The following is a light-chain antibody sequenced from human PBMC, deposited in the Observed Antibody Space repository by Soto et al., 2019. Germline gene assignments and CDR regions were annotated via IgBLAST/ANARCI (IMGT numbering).Light chain of an antibody. V-gene: IGLV2-23*01. J-gene: IGLJ2*01. CDR3: FSYAGSSPLVV. CDR1: SSDVGSYNI. Sequence: QSALTQPASVSGSPGQSITISCTGTSSDVGSYNIVSWYQQHPGKAPKLMIYEGSKRPSGVSNRFSGSKSGNTASLTISGLQVEDGGDYSGFSYAGSSPLVVFAGGT. CDR2: EGS.